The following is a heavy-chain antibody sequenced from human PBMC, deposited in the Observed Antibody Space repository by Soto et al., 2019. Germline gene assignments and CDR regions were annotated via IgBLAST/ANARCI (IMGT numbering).Heavy chain of an antibody. CDR1: GGSISSSNW. J-gene: IGHJ5*02. Sequence: QVQLQESGPGLVKPSGTLSLTCAVSGGSISSSNWWSWVRQPPGKGLEWIGEIYHSGSTNYNPSLKSLVTISVHKPKNQCSLKLITVNAAKTAVYYCVRLYGGNSVGWCDPWGQGTLVTVSS. V-gene: IGHV4-4*02. CDR3: VRLYGGNSVGWCDP. D-gene: IGHD2-21*02. CDR2: IYHSGST.